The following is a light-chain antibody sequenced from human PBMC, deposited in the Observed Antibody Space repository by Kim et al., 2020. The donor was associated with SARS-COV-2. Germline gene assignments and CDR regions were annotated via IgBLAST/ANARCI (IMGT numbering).Light chain of an antibody. Sequence: GASVKLTGTLSSGHSSYAIAGHQQQPEKGPRYLMKLNSDGSHSKGDGIPDRFSGSSSGAERYLTISSLQSEDEADYYCQTWGTGMVFGGGTQLTVL. J-gene: IGLJ3*02. CDR3: QTWGTGMV. V-gene: IGLV4-69*01. CDR2: LNSDGSH. CDR1: SGHSSYA.